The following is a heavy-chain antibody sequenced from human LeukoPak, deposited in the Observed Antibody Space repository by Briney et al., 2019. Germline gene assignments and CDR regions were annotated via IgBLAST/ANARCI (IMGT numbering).Heavy chain of an antibody. CDR2: IKQDGSEK. CDR1: GFALSTFW. D-gene: IGHD1-26*01. V-gene: IGHV3-7*01. Sequence: PGGSLRLSCAASGFALSTFWMGWVRPAPGKGLEWVANIKQDGSEKSYADSLKARFTISRDNGKNSLYLQMNSLRADDTAVYYCAGWDRSHWFDYWGQGTLVTVSS. J-gene: IGHJ4*02. CDR3: AGWDRSHWFDY.